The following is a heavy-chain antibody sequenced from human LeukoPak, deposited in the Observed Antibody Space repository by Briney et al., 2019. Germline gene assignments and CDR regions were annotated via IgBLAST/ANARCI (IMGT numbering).Heavy chain of an antibody. CDR1: GFTFSSYA. D-gene: IGHD6-13*01. J-gene: IGHJ4*02. CDR2: ISGSGGST. V-gene: IGHV3-23*01. Sequence: PGGSLRLSCAVSGFTFSSYAMSWVRQAPGKGLEWVSTISGSGGSTYYADSVKGRFTISRDNSENTLYLQMNSLRAEDTAVYYCAKSYSGSWYYFDYWGQGTLVTVSS. CDR3: AKSYSGSWYYFDY.